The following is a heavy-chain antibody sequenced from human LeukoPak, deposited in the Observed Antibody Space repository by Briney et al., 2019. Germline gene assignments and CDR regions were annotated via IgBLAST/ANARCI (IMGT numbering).Heavy chain of an antibody. Sequence: GGSLRLSCAAPGFTFSSYVMNWVRQAPGKGLEWVSSISDNGVTRYYADSVKGRFTISRDNSDNTVYLQMNSLRAEDTAIYYCAKAPAPYYYYYGMDVWGQGTAVTVSS. CDR2: ISDNGVTR. CDR1: GFTFSSYV. J-gene: IGHJ6*02. V-gene: IGHV3-23*01. CDR3: AKAPAPYYYYYGMDV.